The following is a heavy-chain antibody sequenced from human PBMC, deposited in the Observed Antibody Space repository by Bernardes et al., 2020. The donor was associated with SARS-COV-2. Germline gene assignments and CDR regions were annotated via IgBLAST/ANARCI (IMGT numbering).Heavy chain of an antibody. CDR1: GFIFGAYW. D-gene: IGHD1-26*01. CDR3: ARDSGNFYIDF. V-gene: IGHV3-7*01. Sequence: GGSLRLSCSASGFIFGAYWMTWVRQSPGKGLQWVANMNPDGRAPYYADSLRGRFTISRDNAKNSLFLEMNTLRVEDTAVYYCARDSGNFYIDFWGQGTLISVS. CDR2: MNPDGRAP. J-gene: IGHJ4*02.